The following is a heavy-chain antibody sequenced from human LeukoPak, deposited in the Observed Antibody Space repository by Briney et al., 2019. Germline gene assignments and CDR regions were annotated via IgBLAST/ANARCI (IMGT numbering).Heavy chain of an antibody. Sequence: GGSLRLSCAASGFTFSSYSMNWVRQAPGKGLEWVSYISSSSSTIYYADSVKGRFTISRDNAKNSLYLQMNSLRAEDTAVYYCAREIETTVTPQRADGMDVWGQGTTVTVSS. CDR3: AREIETTVTPQRADGMDV. CDR2: ISSSSSTI. CDR1: GFTFSSYS. V-gene: IGHV3-48*04. D-gene: IGHD4-17*01. J-gene: IGHJ6*02.